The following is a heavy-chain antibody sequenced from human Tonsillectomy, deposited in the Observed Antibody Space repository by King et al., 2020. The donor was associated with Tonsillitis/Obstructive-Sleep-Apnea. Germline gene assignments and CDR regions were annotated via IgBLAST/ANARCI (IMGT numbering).Heavy chain of an antibody. CDR3: ARTIVVVTGPYYYYMDV. D-gene: IGHD2-2*01. CDR2: IYPGDSDT. CDR1: GYSFTSYW. V-gene: IGHV5-51*01. J-gene: IGHJ6*03. Sequence: VQLVESGAEVKKPGESLKISCKGSGYSFTSYWIGWVRQMPGKGLEWMGIIYPGDSDTRYSPSFQGQVTISADKSITTAYLQWSSLKASDTAMYYCARTIVVVTGPYYYYMDVWGKGTTVTVSS.